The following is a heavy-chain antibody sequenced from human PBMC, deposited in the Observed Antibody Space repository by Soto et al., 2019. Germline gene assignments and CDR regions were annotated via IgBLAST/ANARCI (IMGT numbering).Heavy chain of an antibody. CDR1: GFTVSSNY. CDR2: IYSGGST. CDR3: ARGFTMVRGVPWFDP. J-gene: IGHJ5*02. D-gene: IGHD3-10*01. Sequence: GSLRLSCAASGFTVSSNYMSWVRQAPGKGLEWVSVIYSGGSTYYADSVKGRFTISRDNSKNTLYLQMNSLRAEDTAVYYCARGFTMVRGVPWFDPWGQGTLVTVS. V-gene: IGHV3-53*01.